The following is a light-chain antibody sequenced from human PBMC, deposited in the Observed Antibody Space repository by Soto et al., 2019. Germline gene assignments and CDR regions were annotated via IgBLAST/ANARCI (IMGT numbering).Light chain of an antibody. V-gene: IGKV1-5*03. CDR3: QHCSNYLIT. CDR1: QTISTW. Sequence: IKVTPFRATLSASPGDRFTITCLASQTISTWLAWYQQKPGKAPKLLIYRASSLESGVPSRFSGSGSGTEFTLTISSLQPDDFATYYCQHCSNYLITFGQGTRLEIK. CDR2: RAS. J-gene: IGKJ5*01.